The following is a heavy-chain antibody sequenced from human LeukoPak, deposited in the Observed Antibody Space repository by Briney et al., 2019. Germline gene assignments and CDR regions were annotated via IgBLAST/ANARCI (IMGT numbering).Heavy chain of an antibody. Sequence: PGGSLRLSCEASGLSFTNAWMSWVRQAPGKGLEWVGRIKIKSDDETTDYAAPVTGRFTVSRDDSKNTVYLQMNSLKTEDTAVYYCTTDHRTISGVVTPDYWGQGTQVTASS. V-gene: IGHV3-15*01. CDR2: IKIKSDDETT. J-gene: IGHJ4*02. CDR1: GLSFTNAW. D-gene: IGHD3-3*01. CDR3: TTDHRTISGVVTPDY.